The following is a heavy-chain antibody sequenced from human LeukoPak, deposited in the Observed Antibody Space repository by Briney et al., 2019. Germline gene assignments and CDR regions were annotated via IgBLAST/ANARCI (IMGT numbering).Heavy chain of an antibody. J-gene: IGHJ4*02. CDR3: ARDGFGSGWLDY. Sequence: GGSLRLSCAASGFTFSSYGMHWVRQAPGKGLEWVAVIGCGGSNKYYADSVKGRFTISRDNSQYSLYLQINSLTAEDTAVYYCARDGFGSGWLDYWGQGTLVTVSS. CDR2: IGCGGSNK. V-gene: IGHV3-33*01. D-gene: IGHD6-19*01. CDR1: GFTFSSYG.